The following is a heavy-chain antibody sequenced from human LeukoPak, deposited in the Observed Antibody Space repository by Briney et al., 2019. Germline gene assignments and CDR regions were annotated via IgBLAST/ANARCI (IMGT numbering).Heavy chain of an antibody. CDR1: GGTFSSYA. D-gene: IGHD2-15*01. J-gene: IGHJ5*02. V-gene: IGHV1-69*06. Sequence: SVKVSCKASGGTFSSYAISWVRQAPGQGLEWMGGIIPIFGTANYAQKFQGRVTITADKSTSTAYMELSSLRSEDTAVYYCARVVVAATGWFDPWGQGTLVTVSS. CDR3: ARVVVAATGWFDP. CDR2: IIPIFGTA.